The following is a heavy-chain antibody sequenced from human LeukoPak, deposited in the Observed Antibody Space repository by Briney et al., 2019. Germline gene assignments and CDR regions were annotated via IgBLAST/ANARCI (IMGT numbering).Heavy chain of an antibody. CDR2: ISYDGSNK. CDR1: GFTFSSYA. Sequence: PGRSLRLSCAASGFTFSSYAMHWVRQAPGKGLEWVAVISYDGSNKYYADSVKGRFTISRDNSKNTLYLQMNSLRAEDTAVYYCARDAENIAVAGTSDYWGQGTLVTVSS. CDR3: ARDAENIAVAGTSDY. V-gene: IGHV3-30-3*01. J-gene: IGHJ4*02. D-gene: IGHD6-19*01.